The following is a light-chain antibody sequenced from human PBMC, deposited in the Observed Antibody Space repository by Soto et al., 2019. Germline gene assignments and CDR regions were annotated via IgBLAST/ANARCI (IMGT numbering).Light chain of an antibody. CDR1: QSVSSSSF. Sequence: EIVLTQSPGTLSLSPGERATLSCRASQSVSSSSFLAWYQQKPHQAPRLLFCGASSRATGIPHRFSGSGAATDYTLTISRLEPEDFAVYYCRQYCSSPSYTFGQGTKLEIK. CDR2: GAS. V-gene: IGKV3-20*01. CDR3: RQYCSSPSYT. J-gene: IGKJ2*01.